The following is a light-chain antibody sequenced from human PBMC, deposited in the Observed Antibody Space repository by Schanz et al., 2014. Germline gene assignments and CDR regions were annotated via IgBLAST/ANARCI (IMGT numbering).Light chain of an antibody. J-gene: IGLJ2*01. CDR3: CSYAGSSTVV. CDR1: FSDVGGYNF. Sequence: QSVLTQPASVSGSPGQSITVSCTGTFSDVGGYNFVSWYQQHPGKAPKLMIYEVSKRPSGVPDRFSGSKSGTSASLAISGLQSEDEADYYCCSYAGSSTVVFGGGTKLTVL. CDR2: EVS. V-gene: IGLV2-23*02.